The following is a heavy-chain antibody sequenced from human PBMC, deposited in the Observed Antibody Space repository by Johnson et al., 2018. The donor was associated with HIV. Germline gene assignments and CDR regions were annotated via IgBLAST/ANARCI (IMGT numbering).Heavy chain of an antibody. V-gene: IGHV3-30*04. D-gene: IGHD7-27*01. CDR1: GFTFSTYA. CDR2: ISFDGRNK. Sequence: VQLVESGGGVVQPGRSLRLSCAASGFTFSTYAIHWVRQAPGKGLEWVAVISFDGRNKFYADSARGRFTISRDNAKNSLYLQMNSLRAEDTALYYCASGDELGDDAFDIWGQGTMVTVSS. J-gene: IGHJ3*02. CDR3: ASGDELGDDAFDI.